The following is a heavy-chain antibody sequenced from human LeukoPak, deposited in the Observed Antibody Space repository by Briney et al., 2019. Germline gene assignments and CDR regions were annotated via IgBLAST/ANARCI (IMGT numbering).Heavy chain of an antibody. Sequence: VASVKVSCKASGYTFTSYGISWVRQAPGQGLEWMGWISAYNGNTNYAQKLQGRVTMTTDTSTSTAYMELRSLRSDDTAVYYCARGGMVRGVTAWFDPWGQGTLVTVSS. CDR2: ISAYNGNT. D-gene: IGHD3-10*01. J-gene: IGHJ5*02. CDR3: ARGGMVRGVTAWFDP. V-gene: IGHV1-18*04. CDR1: GYTFTSYG.